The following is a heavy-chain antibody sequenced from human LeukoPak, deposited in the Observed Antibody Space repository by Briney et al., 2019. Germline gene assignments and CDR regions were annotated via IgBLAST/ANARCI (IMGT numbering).Heavy chain of an antibody. J-gene: IGHJ4*02. D-gene: IGHD3-3*01. CDR1: GFTFSSYA. V-gene: IGHV3-7*01. CDR2: IKQDGSAK. Sequence: GGSQRLSCAASGFTFSSYAMNWVRQAPGKGLEWVANIKQDGSAKYYVDSVKGRLTISRDNAKSLLYLQMNSLRAEDAAVYYCAGGQGFLIDYWGQGTLVTVSS. CDR3: AGGQGFLIDY.